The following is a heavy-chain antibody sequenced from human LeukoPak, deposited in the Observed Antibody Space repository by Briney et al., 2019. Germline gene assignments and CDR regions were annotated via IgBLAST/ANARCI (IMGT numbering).Heavy chain of an antibody. CDR2: IYYTGSA. J-gene: IGHJ6*02. V-gene: IGHV4-59*08. CDR1: GAPITRYY. D-gene: IGHD3-22*01. Sequence: SETLSLTCTVSGAPITRYYWSWIRQPPGKGLEWIGYIYYTGSANYNPSLKSRVSISVDTSKNQFSLRLSSVTAADTAVYYCARELYDSSGYYYGMDVWGQGTTVTVSS. CDR3: ARELYDSSGYYYGMDV.